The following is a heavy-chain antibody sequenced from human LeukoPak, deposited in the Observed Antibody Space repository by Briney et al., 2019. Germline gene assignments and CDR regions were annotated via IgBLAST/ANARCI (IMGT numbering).Heavy chain of an antibody. CDR2: IWYDGSNK. CDR3: ARDDYDSSGYQLGAFDI. Sequence: GGSLRLSCAASGFTFSSYGMHWVRQAPGKGLEWVAVIWYDGSNKYYADSVKGRFTTSRDNSKNTLYLQMNSLRAEDTAVYYCARDDYDSSGYQLGAFDIWGQGTMVTVSS. CDR1: GFTFSSYG. V-gene: IGHV3-33*01. D-gene: IGHD3-22*01. J-gene: IGHJ3*02.